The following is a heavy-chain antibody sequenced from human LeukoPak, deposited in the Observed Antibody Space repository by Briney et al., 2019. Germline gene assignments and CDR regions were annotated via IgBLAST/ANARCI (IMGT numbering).Heavy chain of an antibody. V-gene: IGHV3-30*04. J-gene: IGHJ4*02. CDR2: ISYDGSNK. CDR1: GFTFSSYA. CDR3: AKDRKQLGYFDY. D-gene: IGHD6-13*01. Sequence: PGRSLRLSCAASGFTFSSYAMHWVRQAPGKGLEWVAVISYDGSNKYYADSVKGRFTISRDNSKNTLYLQMNSLRAEDTAVYYCAKDRKQLGYFDYWGQGTLVTVSS.